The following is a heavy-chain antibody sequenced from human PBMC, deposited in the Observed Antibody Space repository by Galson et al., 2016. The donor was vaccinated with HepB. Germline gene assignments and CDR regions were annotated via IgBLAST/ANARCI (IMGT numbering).Heavy chain of an antibody. CDR3: ARMGYYFDSRYFNL. J-gene: IGHJ2*01. V-gene: IGHV4-39*01. D-gene: IGHD3-22*01. CDR1: GGSISGPGYY. CDR2: IYYSGSS. Sequence: SETLSLTCTASGGSISGPGYYWGWIRQTPGKGLEWIANIYYSGSSYYNPSFKSRVTISVDTSKNQFSLKVTSVTAADTALYFCARMGYYFDSRYFNLWGRGTPVTVSS.